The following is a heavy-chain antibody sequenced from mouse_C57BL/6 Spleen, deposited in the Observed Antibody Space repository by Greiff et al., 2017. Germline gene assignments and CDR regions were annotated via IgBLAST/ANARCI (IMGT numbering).Heavy chain of an antibody. CDR3: ARLPSPCYCGSSYGGRGDV. CDR2: INPSTGGT. J-gene: IGHJ1*03. Sequence: EVKLEESGPELVKPGASVKISCKASGYSFTGYYMNWVKQSPEKSLEWIGEINPSTGGTTYNQKFKAKATLTVDKSSSTAYMQLKSLTSEDSAVYYCARLPSPCYCGSSYGGRGDVWGTGSTGTVSS. V-gene: IGHV1-42*01. D-gene: IGHD1-1*01. CDR1: GYSFTGYY.